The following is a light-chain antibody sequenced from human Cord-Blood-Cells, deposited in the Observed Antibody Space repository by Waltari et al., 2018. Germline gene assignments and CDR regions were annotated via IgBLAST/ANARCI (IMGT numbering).Light chain of an antibody. CDR2: AAS. Sequence: DIQMTQSPSSLSASVGDRVTITCRASQRISSYLNWYQQKPGKAPKLLIYAASSLQSGVPSMFSGRGSGTDFTLTISSLQPEDFATYYCQQSYSTPLTFGGGTKVEIK. CDR3: QQSYSTPLT. V-gene: IGKV1-39*01. CDR1: QRISSY. J-gene: IGKJ4*01.